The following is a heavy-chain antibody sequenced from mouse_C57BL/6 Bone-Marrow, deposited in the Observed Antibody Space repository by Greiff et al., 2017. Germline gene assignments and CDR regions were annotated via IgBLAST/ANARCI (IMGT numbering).Heavy chain of an antibody. CDR1: GYTFTSYW. J-gene: IGHJ3*01. D-gene: IGHD1-1*01. Sequence: QVQLQQPGAELVKPGASVKMSCKASGYTFTSYWITWVKQRPGQGLEWIGDIYPGSGSTNYNEKFKRKATLTVDTSSSTAYMQLSSLTSADSAVYYCARWGTTVVAPFAYWGQGTLVTVSA. CDR3: ARWGTTVVAPFAY. CDR2: IYPGSGST. V-gene: IGHV1-55*01.